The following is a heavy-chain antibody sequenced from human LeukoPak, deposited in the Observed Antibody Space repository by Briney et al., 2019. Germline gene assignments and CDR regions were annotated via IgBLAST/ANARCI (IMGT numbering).Heavy chain of an antibody. CDR3: ARDPNYDFWSGYCYFDY. Sequence: GGSLRLSCAASGFTFSSYWMSWVRQAPGKGLEWVANIKQDGSEKYYVDSVKGRFTISRDNAKNSLYLQMNSLRAEDTAVYYCARDPNYDFWSGYCYFDYWGQGTLVTVSS. CDR1: GFTFSSYW. J-gene: IGHJ4*02. V-gene: IGHV3-7*01. CDR2: IKQDGSEK. D-gene: IGHD3-3*01.